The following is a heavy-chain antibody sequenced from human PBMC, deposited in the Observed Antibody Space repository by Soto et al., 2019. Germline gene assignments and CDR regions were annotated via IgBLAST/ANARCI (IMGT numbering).Heavy chain of an antibody. CDR2: ISGSGGST. V-gene: IGHV3-23*01. CDR3: AKGVVVVAAADSDH. D-gene: IGHD2-15*01. CDR1: GFTFSDGW. Sequence: GGSVTLSCAASGFTFSDGWLIGVRQAQGKGLEWVSAISGSGGSTYYADSVKGRFTISRDNSKNTLYLQMNSLRAEDTAVYYCAKGVVVVAAADSDHWGQGT. J-gene: IGHJ4*02.